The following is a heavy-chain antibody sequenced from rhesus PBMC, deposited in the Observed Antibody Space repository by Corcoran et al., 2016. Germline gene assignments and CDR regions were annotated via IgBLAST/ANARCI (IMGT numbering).Heavy chain of an antibody. D-gene: IGHD2-21*01. J-gene: IGHJ2*01. CDR3: ARGVVNFNWYFDL. Sequence: QVQLQESGPGLVKPSETLSLTCAVSGGSVSSSNWWSWIRQPPGKGLEGNGYISVSSGSTYYNPSHKSRVTMSADTSKNQFSLKLSSVTAADTAVYYCARGVVNFNWYFDLWGPGTPITISS. V-gene: IGHV4-65*01. CDR2: ISVSSGST. CDR1: GGSVSSSNW.